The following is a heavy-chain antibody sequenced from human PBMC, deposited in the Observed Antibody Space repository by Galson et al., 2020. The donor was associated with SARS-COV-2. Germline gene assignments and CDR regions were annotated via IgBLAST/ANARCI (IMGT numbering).Heavy chain of an antibody. D-gene: IGHD3-10*01. CDR1: GGSINSGDYY. V-gene: IGHV4-30-4*01. CDR3: VRAPWFREPYVDY. CDR2: IYYTGTT. Sequence: SETLSLTCTVSGGSINSGDYYWSWIRQPPGKGLEWIGYIYYTGTTYYNPSLKSRLTISVDTSKNQFSLQLSSVTAADTAVYYCVRAPWFREPYVDYVGLGALVTVSS. J-gene: IGHJ4*02.